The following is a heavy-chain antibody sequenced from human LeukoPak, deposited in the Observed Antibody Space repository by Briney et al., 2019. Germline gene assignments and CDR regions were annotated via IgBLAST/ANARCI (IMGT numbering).Heavy chain of an antibody. CDR2: VWSDGSDQ. D-gene: IGHD1-26*01. J-gene: IGHJ4*02. CDR3: ARGGGSYPTDY. Sequence: GGSLRLSCVASGFAFSGYGMHWVHQTPGKGLEWVAVVWSDGSDQRYADSVKGRFTISRDNAKNTLYLQMNSLRAEDTAVYYCARGGGSYPTDYWGQGTLVTVSS. CDR1: GFAFSGYG. V-gene: IGHV3-33*01.